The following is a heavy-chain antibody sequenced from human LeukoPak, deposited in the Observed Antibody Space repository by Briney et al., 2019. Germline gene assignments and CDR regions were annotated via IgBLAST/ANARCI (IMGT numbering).Heavy chain of an antibody. V-gene: IGHV4-30-2*01. J-gene: IGHJ3*02. D-gene: IGHD6-19*01. CDR2: IYQSGST. CDR1: GGSISSGGYY. CDR3: ARVTSGWPNHDAFDI. Sequence: PSETLSLTCTVSGGSISSGGYYWSWIRQPPGRGLEWIGYIYQSGSTYYNPSLKSRVTISVDRSKNQFSLKLSSVTAADTAVYYCARVTSGWPNHDAFDIWGQGTMVTVSS.